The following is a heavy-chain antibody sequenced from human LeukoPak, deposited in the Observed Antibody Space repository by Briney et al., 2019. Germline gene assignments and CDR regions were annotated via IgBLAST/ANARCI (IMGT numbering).Heavy chain of an antibody. CDR2: TYYRSQWFR. D-gene: IGHD6-6*01. Sequence: SQTLSLTCAISGDSVFSDGVAWNWIRQSTSRGLEWLGRTYYRSQWFRDYAESVRSRITIDPDTSKSQFSLQLNSVTPEDTAVYYCARDLYCSTYSCSFANWGQGTLVTVSS. J-gene: IGHJ4*02. CDR3: ARDLYCSTYSCSFAN. V-gene: IGHV6-1*01. CDR1: GDSVFSDGVA.